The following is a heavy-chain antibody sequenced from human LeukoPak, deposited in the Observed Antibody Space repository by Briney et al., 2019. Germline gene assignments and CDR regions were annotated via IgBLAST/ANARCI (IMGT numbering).Heavy chain of an antibody. J-gene: IGHJ6*03. CDR3: ARDPHSGYEDGYYYYMDV. Sequence: ASVKVSCKASGYTFTGYYMHWVRQAPGQGLEWMGWINPNSGGTNYAQKFQGRVTMTRDTSISTAYMELSRLRSDDTAVYYCARDPHSGYEDGYYYYMDVWGKGTTVTVSS. V-gene: IGHV1-2*02. D-gene: IGHD5-12*01. CDR2: INPNSGGT. CDR1: GYTFTGYY.